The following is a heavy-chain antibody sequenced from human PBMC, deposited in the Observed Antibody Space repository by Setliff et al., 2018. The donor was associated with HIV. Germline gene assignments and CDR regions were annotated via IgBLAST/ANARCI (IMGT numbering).Heavy chain of an antibody. CDR2: FDPEDGET. Sequence: ASVKVSCKLSGYTLTELSRHWVRQAPGKGLEWMGGFDPEDGETIYAQKFQGXXXMTEDTSTDTAYMELSSLRSEDPAVYYCAFRXXXHXGLXGWGQGT. CDR3: AFRXXXHXGLXG. J-gene: IGHJ4*02. V-gene: IGHV1-24*01. D-gene: IGHD3-10*01. CDR1: GYTLTELS.